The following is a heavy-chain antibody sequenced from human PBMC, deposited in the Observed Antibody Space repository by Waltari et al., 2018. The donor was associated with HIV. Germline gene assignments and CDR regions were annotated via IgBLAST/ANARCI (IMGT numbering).Heavy chain of an antibody. D-gene: IGHD5-12*01. CDR1: GGSFSGYY. V-gene: IGHV4-34*01. CDR2: INHSGST. Sequence: QVQLQQWGAGLLKPSETLSLTCAVYGGSFSGYYWSWIRQPPGKGLEWIGEINHSGSTNYNPSLKSRVTRSVDTSKNQFSLKLSSVTAADTAVYYCARTDIVATISGELVYYYYGMDVWGQGTTVTVSS. CDR3: ARTDIVATISGELVYYYYGMDV. J-gene: IGHJ6*02.